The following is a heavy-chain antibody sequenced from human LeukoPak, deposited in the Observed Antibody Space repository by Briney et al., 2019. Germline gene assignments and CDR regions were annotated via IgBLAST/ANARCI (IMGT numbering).Heavy chain of an antibody. D-gene: IGHD6-19*01. CDR3: AKVDGWGYWYFDL. CDR2: IRYDGSNK. Sequence: GGSLRLSCAASGFTFSSYGMHWVRQAPGKGLEWVAFIRYDGSNKYYADSVKGRFTISRDNSKNTLYLQMNSLRAEDTAIYYCAKVDGWGYWYFDLWGRGTLVTVSS. CDR1: GFTFSSYG. J-gene: IGHJ2*01. V-gene: IGHV3-30*02.